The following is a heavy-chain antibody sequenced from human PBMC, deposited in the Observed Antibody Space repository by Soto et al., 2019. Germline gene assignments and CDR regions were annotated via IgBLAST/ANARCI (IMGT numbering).Heavy chain of an antibody. D-gene: IGHD6-13*01. Sequence: GASVKVSCKASGYTFTRYYMHWVRQATGQGLEGMGIINPSGGSQSYAQKFQGRVTLTRDTSTSTVCMELSSSGSEGTAVYYCARDHRTAAAGPGYYGMDVWGQGTTFTVSS. J-gene: IGHJ6*02. CDR3: ARDHRTAAAGPGYYGMDV. CDR1: GYTFTRYY. V-gene: IGHV1-46*01. CDR2: INPSGGSQ.